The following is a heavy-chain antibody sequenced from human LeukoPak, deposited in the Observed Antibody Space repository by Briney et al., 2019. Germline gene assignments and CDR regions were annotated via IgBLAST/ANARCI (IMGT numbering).Heavy chain of an antibody. CDR3: TNFDY. Sequence: PGRSLRLSCTASGLTFSSSDVHWVRQAPGKGLDWVSLINHDGTNTYYADSVKGRFTISRDNSQNTLYLQMNSLRGEDTAVYYCTNFDYWGQGTLVTVCS. CDR2: INHDGTNT. CDR1: GLTFSSSD. V-gene: IGHV3-33*06. J-gene: IGHJ4*02.